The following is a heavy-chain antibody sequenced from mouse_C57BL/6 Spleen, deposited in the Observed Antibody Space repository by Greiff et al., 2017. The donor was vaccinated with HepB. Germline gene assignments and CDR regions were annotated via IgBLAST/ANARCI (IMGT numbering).Heavy chain of an antibody. V-gene: IGHV1-22*01. CDR1: GYTFTDYN. J-gene: IGHJ3*01. D-gene: IGHD1-1*01. Sequence: EVQLQQSGPELVKPGASVKMSCKASGYTFTDYNMHWVKQSHGKSLEWIGYINPNNGGTSYNQKFKGKATWTVNKSSSTAYMELRSLTSEDSAVYYCARGGYYGSSSFAYWGQGTLVTVSA. CDR2: INPNNGGT. CDR3: ARGGYYGSSSFAY.